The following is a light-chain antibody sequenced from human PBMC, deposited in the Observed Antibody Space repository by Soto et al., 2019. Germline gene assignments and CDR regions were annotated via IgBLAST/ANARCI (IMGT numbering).Light chain of an antibody. CDR1: QTIVSW. J-gene: IGKJ1*01. Sequence: DILMTQSPSTLSASVGDRVTITCRASQTIVSWLAWYQQKPGKAPKLLIFDVSTLDSGVPSRFSGSGSGTEFTLTVSSLQPEDFATYYCQQYYSYPPTFGQGTKVDIK. CDR3: QQYYSYPPT. V-gene: IGKV1-5*01. CDR2: DVS.